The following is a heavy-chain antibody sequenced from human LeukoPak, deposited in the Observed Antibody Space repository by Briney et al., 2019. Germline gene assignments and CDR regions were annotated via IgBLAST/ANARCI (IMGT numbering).Heavy chain of an antibody. CDR1: GFTVSSNY. CDR2: IYSGGST. Sequence: GGSLRLSCAASGFTVSSNYMSWVRQAPGKGLEWVSLIYSGGSTFYADSVKVIFTIYRDISKNTLFIQMNSLRAEDTAVYYCARVPAAGRELFDSWGQGTLVTVSS. D-gene: IGHD6-13*01. J-gene: IGHJ4*02. CDR3: ARVPAAGRELFDS. V-gene: IGHV3-66*01.